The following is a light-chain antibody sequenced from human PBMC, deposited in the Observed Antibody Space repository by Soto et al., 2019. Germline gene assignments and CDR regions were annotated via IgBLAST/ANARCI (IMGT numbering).Light chain of an antibody. CDR3: QQYNNWPKLT. CDR1: QRVSSN. V-gene: IGKV3D-15*01. Sequence: EVLMTQSPATLSVSPGERATLSCRASQRVSSNLAWYQQKVGQAPRLLIYGASIRATGIPSRFSGSGSGTELTLNVSGLHSEDFAVYFWQQYNNWPKLTFGVGTQVEIK. J-gene: IGKJ4*02. CDR2: GAS.